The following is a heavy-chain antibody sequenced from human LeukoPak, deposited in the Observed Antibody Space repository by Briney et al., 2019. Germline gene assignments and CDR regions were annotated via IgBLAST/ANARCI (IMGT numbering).Heavy chain of an antibody. J-gene: IGHJ4*02. Sequence: GGSLRLSCVVSGFTLSTYSINWVRQAPGKGLEWVSSISSKCRYIYYADSVKGRFTISRDNAKNSLSLQMNSLRAEDTAVYYCARCSGSSTYHSDDYWGQGTLVTVSS. V-gene: IGHV3-21*01. CDR3: ARCSGSSTYHSDDY. CDR1: GFTLSTYS. D-gene: IGHD2-15*01. CDR2: ISSKCRYI.